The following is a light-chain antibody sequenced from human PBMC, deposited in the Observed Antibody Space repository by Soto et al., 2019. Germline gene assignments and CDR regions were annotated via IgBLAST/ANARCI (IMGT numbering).Light chain of an antibody. CDR3: QQYGSSPT. CDR2: GAS. CDR1: QSVSSSS. J-gene: IGKJ4*01. Sequence: DIVLTQSPGTLSLSPGQRATLSCRASQSVSSSSVAWYQQKPGQAPRLLIYGASSRATGIPDRFSGSGSGTDFTLTISRLEPEDFAVYYCQQYGSSPTFGGGTKVDI. V-gene: IGKV3-20*01.